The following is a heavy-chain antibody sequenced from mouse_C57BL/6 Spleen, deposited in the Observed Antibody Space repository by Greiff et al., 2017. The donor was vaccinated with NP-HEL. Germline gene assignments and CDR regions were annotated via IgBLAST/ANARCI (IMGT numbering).Heavy chain of an antibody. CDR2: ISNGGGST. CDR1: GFTFRDYY. J-gene: IGHJ4*01. Sequence: EVMLVESGGGLVQPGGSLTLSCAASGFTFRDYYMYWVRQTPEKRLEWVAYISNGGGSTYSPDTVKGRFTISRDNAKNTLYLQMSRLKSEDTAMYYCAKDYDGGYSMDYWGQGTSVTVSS. V-gene: IGHV5-12*01. CDR3: AKDYDGGYSMDY. D-gene: IGHD2-4*01.